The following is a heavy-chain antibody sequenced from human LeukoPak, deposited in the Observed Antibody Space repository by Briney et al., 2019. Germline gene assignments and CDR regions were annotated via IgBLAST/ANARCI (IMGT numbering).Heavy chain of an antibody. J-gene: IGHJ4*02. CDR3: TIGYCSGGSCYGYYFDY. V-gene: IGHV3-15*01. Sequence: WGSLRLPCAASGFPLSNAWMSWVRQAPGKGLEWVGRIKSKTDGGTTDYAEPVKGRFTISRDDSKNTLYLQMNSLKTEDTAVYYCTIGYCSGGSCYGYYFDYWGQGTLVSSSS. D-gene: IGHD2-15*01. CDR1: GFPLSNAW. CDR2: IKSKTDGGTT.